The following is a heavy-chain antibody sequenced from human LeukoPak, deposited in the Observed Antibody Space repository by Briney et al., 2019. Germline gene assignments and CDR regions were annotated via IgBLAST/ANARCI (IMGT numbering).Heavy chain of an antibody. J-gene: IGHJ6*02. CDR2: ISGSGGS. D-gene: IGHD6-13*01. CDR1: GFTFSSYA. Sequence: GGSLRLSCAASGFTFSSYAMSWVRQAPGKGLEWVSGISGSGGSIGSVSGRFTISRDNSKNTLFLQMNSLRAEDTAVYYCAKVRSSWPRPTHYGMDVWGQGTTVTVSS. CDR3: AKVRSSWPRPTHYGMDV. V-gene: IGHV3-23*01.